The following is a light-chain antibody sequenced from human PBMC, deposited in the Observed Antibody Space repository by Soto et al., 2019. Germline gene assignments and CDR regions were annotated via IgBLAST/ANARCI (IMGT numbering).Light chain of an antibody. Sequence: QSALTQPASVSGSPGQSITISCTGTSSDIGAYNYVSWYQQHPGKAPKLMIYDVNIRPSGVANRFSGSKSGNTASLTISGLQAEDESDYYCTSWTTSTTMISGGGTKVTLL. J-gene: IGLJ2*01. CDR1: SSDIGAYNY. V-gene: IGLV2-14*03. CDR2: DVN. CDR3: TSWTTSTTMI.